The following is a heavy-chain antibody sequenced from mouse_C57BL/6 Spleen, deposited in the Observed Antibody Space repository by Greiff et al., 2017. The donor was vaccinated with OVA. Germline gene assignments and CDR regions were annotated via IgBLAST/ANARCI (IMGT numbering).Heavy chain of an antibody. D-gene: IGHD1-1*01. CDR3: ARHGYGSSYKYFDV. J-gene: IGHJ1*03. Sequence: VMLVESGGGLVKPGGSLKLSCAASGFTFSSYTMSWVRQTPEKRLEWVATISGGGGNTYYPDSVKGRFTISRDNAKNTLYLQMSSLRSEDTALYYCARHGYGSSYKYFDVWGTGTTVTVSS. CDR2: ISGGGGNT. V-gene: IGHV5-9*01. CDR1: GFTFSSYT.